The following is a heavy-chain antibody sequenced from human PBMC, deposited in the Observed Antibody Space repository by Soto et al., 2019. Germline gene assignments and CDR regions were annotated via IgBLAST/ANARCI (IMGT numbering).Heavy chain of an antibody. CDR2: IYEGETT. Sequence: QLQLQESGPGLVKPSETLSLTCAVSGASISRTGFHWGWIRQPPGQGLEWIGSIYEGETTFYNSSLKSRVTISADTSKNHFSLKLSSVTAADPAVYDCVRRGSGHTFDYWGQGTLVTVAS. D-gene: IGHD3-10*01. CDR3: VRRGSGHTFDY. CDR1: GASISRTGFH. J-gene: IGHJ4*02. V-gene: IGHV4-39*01.